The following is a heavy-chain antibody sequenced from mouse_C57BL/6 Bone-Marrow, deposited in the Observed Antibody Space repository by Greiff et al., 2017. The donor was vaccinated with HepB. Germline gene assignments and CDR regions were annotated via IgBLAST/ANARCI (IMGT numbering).Heavy chain of an antibody. CDR2: ISSGGSYT. CDR1: GFTFSSYG. Sequence: EVKVVESGGDLVKPGGSLKLSCAASGFTFSSYGMSWVRQTPDKRLEWVATISSGGSYTHYPDSVKGRFTISRDNAKNTLYLQMSSLKSEDTAMYYCARLTEGFAYWGQGTLVTVSA. V-gene: IGHV5-6*01. CDR3: ARLTEGFAY. J-gene: IGHJ3*01. D-gene: IGHD4-1*01.